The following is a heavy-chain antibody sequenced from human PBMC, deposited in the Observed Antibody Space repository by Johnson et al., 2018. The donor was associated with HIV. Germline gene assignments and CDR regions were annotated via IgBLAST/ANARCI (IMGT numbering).Heavy chain of an antibody. CDR2: ISYDGSNK. J-gene: IGHJ3*02. Sequence: QVQLVESGGGLVQPGGSLRLSCAASGFTFRSYAMHWVRQAPGKGLEWVAVISYDGSNKYYADSVKGRFTISRDNAKNSLSLQMNSLGAEGTAGYYCARYPVSSVVAAPRVNDAFDIWGQGTMVTVSS. CDR1: GFTFRSYA. D-gene: IGHD2-15*01. CDR3: ARYPVSSVVAAPRVNDAFDI. V-gene: IGHV3-30-3*01.